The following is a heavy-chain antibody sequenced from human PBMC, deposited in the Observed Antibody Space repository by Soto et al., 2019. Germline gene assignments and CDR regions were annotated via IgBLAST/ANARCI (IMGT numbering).Heavy chain of an antibody. CDR2: ISYDGSNK. CDR3: AKDRQWLDDYYGMDV. J-gene: IGHJ6*02. D-gene: IGHD6-19*01. CDR1: GFTFSSYG. Sequence: QVQLVESGGGVVQPGRSLRLSCAASGFTFSSYGMHWVRQAPGKGLEWVAVISYDGSNKYYADSVKGRFTISRDNSKNPLYLQMNSLRAEDTGVYYCAKDRQWLDDYYGMDVWGQGTTVTVSS. V-gene: IGHV3-30*18.